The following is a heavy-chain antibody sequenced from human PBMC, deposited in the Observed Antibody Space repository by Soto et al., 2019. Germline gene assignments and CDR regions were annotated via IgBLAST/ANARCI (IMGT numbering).Heavy chain of an antibody. D-gene: IGHD6-19*01. CDR2: ISGSGGST. J-gene: IGHJ4*02. V-gene: IGHV3-23*01. CDR3: AKDHVAVVPRYYFDY. CDR1: GFTFSSYA. Sequence: GALRLSCAASGFTFSSYAMSWVRQAPGKGLQWVSAISGSGGSTYYADSVKGRFTISRDNSKNTLYLQMNSLRAEDTAVYYCAKDHVAVVPRYYFDYWGQGTLVTVSS.